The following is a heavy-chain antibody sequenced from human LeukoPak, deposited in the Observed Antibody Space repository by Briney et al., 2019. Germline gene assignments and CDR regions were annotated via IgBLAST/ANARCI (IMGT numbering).Heavy chain of an antibody. CDR1: GFTFSSYG. D-gene: IGHD4-17*01. J-gene: IGHJ4*01. CDR3: VSRGDYYYFDY. Sequence: GGSLRLSCAASGFTFSSYGMHWVRQAPGKGLEWVAVISYDGSNKYYADSVKGRFTISRDNSKNTLYLQMNSLRAEDTAVYYCVSRGDYYYFDYWGHGTLVTVAS. V-gene: IGHV3-30*03. CDR2: ISYDGSNK.